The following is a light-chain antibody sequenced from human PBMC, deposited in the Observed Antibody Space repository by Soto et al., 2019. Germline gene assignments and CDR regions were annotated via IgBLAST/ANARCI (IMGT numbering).Light chain of an antibody. CDR3: QQYKSYSPT. Sequence: DIQMTQSPSTLSASVGDRVTITCRASQSISSWLAWYQQKPGKAPKLLIYDASSLESGVPSRFSGSGSGTEFTLTISSLQPDDFATYYCQQYKSYSPTFGQGTKVELK. CDR2: DAS. J-gene: IGKJ1*01. CDR1: QSISSW. V-gene: IGKV1-5*01.